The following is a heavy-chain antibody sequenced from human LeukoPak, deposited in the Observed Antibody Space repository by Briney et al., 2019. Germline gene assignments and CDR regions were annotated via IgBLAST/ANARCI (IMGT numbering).Heavy chain of an antibody. D-gene: IGHD3-16*01. CDR1: VYTFTSYD. J-gene: IGHJ4*02. V-gene: IGHV1-8*01. CDR3: GRGALGLIPFDY. Sequence: ASVKDSCKASVYTFTSYDINSVRQATGQGLEWMGWMNPNRGNTGYAQKFQGRETITRNNYISTDTIGLSKLTAEQTAVYYCGRGALGLIPFDYWGQGTLVSVSS. CDR2: MNPNRGNT.